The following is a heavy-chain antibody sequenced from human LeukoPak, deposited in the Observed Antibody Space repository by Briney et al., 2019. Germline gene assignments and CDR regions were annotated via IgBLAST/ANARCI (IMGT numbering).Heavy chain of an antibody. CDR3: TTDYRDTAMLRGFDY. CDR1: GFTFSNAG. J-gene: IGHJ4*02. D-gene: IGHD5-18*01. V-gene: IGHV3-15*01. CDR2: IKSKTDGGTT. Sequence: PGGSLRLSCAASGFTFSNAGMSWVRQAPGKGLEWVGRIKSKTDGGTTDYAAPVKGRFTISRDDSKNTLYLQMNNLKTEDTAVYYCTTDYRDTAMLRGFDYWGQGTLVTVSS.